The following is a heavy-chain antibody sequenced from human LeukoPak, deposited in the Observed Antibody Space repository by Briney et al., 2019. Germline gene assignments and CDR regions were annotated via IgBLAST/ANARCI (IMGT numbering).Heavy chain of an antibody. D-gene: IGHD3-16*01. Sequence: AGSLTLSCDASGCPFSSYSMSWVRQAPGKGLEWVAEIIDSGNVTYYPNSVKGSFTISRYNSKTTLYLQMNRRSAEATAVYYCENLGRQEVYNYYVGFWGKGTTVAVSS. CDR2: IIDSGNVT. V-gene: IGHV3-23*01. J-gene: IGHJ6*03. CDR1: GCPFSSYS. CDR3: ENLGRQEVYNYYVGF.